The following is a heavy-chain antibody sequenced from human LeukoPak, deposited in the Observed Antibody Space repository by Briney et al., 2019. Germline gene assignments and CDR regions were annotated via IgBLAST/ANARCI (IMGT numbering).Heavy chain of an antibody. CDR3: ARDRFYDSSGYYYGY. V-gene: IGHV3-11*04. J-gene: IGHJ4*02. CDR2: ISSSGSTI. CDR1: GFTFSDYY. Sequence: PGGSLRLSCAASGFTFSDYYMSWIRQAPGKGLEWDSYISSSGSTIYYADSVKGRFTISRDNAKNSLYLQMNSLRAEDTAVYYCARDRFYDSSGYYYGYWGQGTLVTVSS. D-gene: IGHD3-22*01.